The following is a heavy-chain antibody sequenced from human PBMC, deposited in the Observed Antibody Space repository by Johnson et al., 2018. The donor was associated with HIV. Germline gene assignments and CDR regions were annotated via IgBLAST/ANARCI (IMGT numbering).Heavy chain of an antibody. CDR1: GFSFNNYA. CDR3: ARGINTVTTSGDAFDI. V-gene: IGHV3-30*14. J-gene: IGHJ3*02. D-gene: IGHD4-11*01. Sequence: QVQLVESGGGVVQPGRSLRLSCVASGFSFNNYAMSWVRQAPGKGLEWVGFIRSKAYGGSIGYADSVKGRFTLSRDNSRNTLYLQMNSLRAEDTALYYCARGINTVTTSGDAFDIWGQGTMVTVSS. CDR2: SKAYGGSI.